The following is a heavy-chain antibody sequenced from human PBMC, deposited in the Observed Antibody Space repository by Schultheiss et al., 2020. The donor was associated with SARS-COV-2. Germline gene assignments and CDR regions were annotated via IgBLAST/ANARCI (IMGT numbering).Heavy chain of an antibody. CDR3: ARGRGNSYGSGSYFDY. V-gene: IGHV4-34*01. CDR2: INHSGST. CDR1: GGSFSGYY. J-gene: IGHJ4*02. D-gene: IGHD3-10*01. Sequence: SETLSLTCAVYGGSFSGYYWSWIRQPPGKGLEWIGEINHSGSTNYNPSLKSRVTTSVDTSANQFSLRLSSVTAADMVVYYCARGRGNSYGSGSYFDYWGQGTLVTVSS.